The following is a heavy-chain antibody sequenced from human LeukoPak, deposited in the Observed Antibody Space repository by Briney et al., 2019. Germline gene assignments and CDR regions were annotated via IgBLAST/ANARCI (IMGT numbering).Heavy chain of an antibody. D-gene: IGHD5-12*01. CDR2: ITSNGGST. J-gene: IGHJ4*02. Sequence: GGSLRLSCAASGFTFSSYSMNWVRQTPGKGLEHVAAITSNGGSTYYANSVKGRFSFSGDNSENTLYLQMGSLRPEDMGVYYCARGKLKGDSGNDHFDYWGQGTLVTVSS. V-gene: IGHV3-64*01. CDR1: GFTFSSYS. CDR3: ARGKLKGDSGNDHFDY.